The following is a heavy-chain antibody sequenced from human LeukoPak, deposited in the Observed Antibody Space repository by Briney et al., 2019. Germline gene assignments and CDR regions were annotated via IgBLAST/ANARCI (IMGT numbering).Heavy chain of an antibody. V-gene: IGHV3-21*01. J-gene: IGHJ6*02. CDR2: ISSSSSYI. D-gene: IGHD3-9*01. Sequence: GGSLRLSCAASGFTFSSYSMNWVRQAPGKGLEWVSSISSSSSYIYYADSVKGRFTISRDNAKNSLYLQMNSLRAEDTAVYYCARGLQGYDILTGYYTDYCYYYGMDVWGQGTTVTVSS. CDR1: GFTFSSYS. CDR3: ARGLQGYDILTGYYTDYCYYYGMDV.